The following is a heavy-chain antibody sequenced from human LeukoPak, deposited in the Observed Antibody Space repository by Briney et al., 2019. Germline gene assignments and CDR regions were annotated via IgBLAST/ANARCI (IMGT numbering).Heavy chain of an antibody. CDR1: GGSFNNYY. Sequence: SETLSLTCGVYGGSFNNYYWVSWIRQPPGKGLEWIGEVNYSGGTYYNPSLKSRVTISVDTSKNQFSLQLTSVTAADTAVCYCGTGDGERESWGQGTLVTVSS. CDR2: VNYSGGT. V-gene: IGHV4-34*01. CDR3: GTGDGERES. J-gene: IGHJ5*02. D-gene: IGHD4-17*01.